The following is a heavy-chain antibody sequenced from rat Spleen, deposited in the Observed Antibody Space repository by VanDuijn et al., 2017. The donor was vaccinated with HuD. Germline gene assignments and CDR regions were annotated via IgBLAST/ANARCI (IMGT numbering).Heavy chain of an antibody. V-gene: IGHV2-72*01. J-gene: IGHJ2*01. CDR2: IWAGGST. D-gene: IGHD1-4*01. Sequence: QVQLKESGPGLMQPSETLSLTCTVSGFSLTSNGVGWVRQPLGKGLVWMGTIWAGGSTNYSSALKSRLSISRDTSKSQLLLKMNSLQTEDTATYYCVREANSPGITFDYWGQGVMVTVSS. CDR3: VREANSPGITFDY. CDR1: GFSLTSNG.